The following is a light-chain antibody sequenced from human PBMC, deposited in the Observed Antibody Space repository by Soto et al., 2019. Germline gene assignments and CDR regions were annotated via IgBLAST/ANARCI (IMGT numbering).Light chain of an antibody. CDR3: QQYGTSFPVT. V-gene: IGKV3-20*01. Sequence: VLTQSPGTLSLSPGERATLSCRAGQSVSSSYLAWYQHKPGRAPRLLIYGASIRATGIPDRFSGSGSGTEFTLTINRLEPEDFAVYYCQQYGTSFPVTFGQGTRLEIK. CDR1: QSVSSSY. J-gene: IGKJ5*01. CDR2: GAS.